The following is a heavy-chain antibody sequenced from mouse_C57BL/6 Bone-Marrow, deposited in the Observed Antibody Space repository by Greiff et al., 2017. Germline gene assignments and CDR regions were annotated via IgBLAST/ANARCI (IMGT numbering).Heavy chain of an antibody. J-gene: IGHJ4*01. V-gene: IGHV1-15*01. CDR1: GYTFTDYE. Sequence: LQESGAELVRPGASVTLSCKASGYTFTDYEMHWVKQTPVHGLAWIGAIDPETGGTAYNQKFKGKAILTADKSSSTAYMELRSLTSEDSAVYYCTNYDGYYDYAMDYWGQGTSVTVSS. CDR3: TNYDGYYDYAMDY. D-gene: IGHD2-3*01. CDR2: IDPETGGT.